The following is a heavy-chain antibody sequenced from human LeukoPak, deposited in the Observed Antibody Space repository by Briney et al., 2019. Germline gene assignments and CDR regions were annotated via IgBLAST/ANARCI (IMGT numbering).Heavy chain of an antibody. CDR1: GFTFSDYY. CDR3: ARGRTTTLHYFDY. D-gene: IGHD1-1*01. CDR2: ISGSGSTI. V-gene: IGHV3-11*01. Sequence: GGSLRLSCAASGFTFSDYYMNWIRQAPGKGLEWVSYISGSGSTIYYADSVKGRFTISRDNAKNSLYLQMNSLRAEDTAVYYCARGRTTTLHYFDYWGQGTLVTVSS. J-gene: IGHJ4*02.